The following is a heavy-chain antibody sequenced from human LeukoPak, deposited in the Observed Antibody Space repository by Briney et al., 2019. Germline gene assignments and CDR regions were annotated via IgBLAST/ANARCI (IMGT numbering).Heavy chain of an antibody. CDR1: GYTFTSYG. CDR2: INADNGDT. V-gene: IGHV1-3*01. D-gene: IGHD5-18*01. Sequence: ASVKVSCKASGYTFTSYGISWVRQAPGQRLEWMGWINADNGDTEYSQNFQGRVTITRDTSASTAYMELSSLRSEDTAVYYCARDGGYSYGYNYWGQGTLVTVSS. J-gene: IGHJ4*02. CDR3: ARDGGYSYGYNY.